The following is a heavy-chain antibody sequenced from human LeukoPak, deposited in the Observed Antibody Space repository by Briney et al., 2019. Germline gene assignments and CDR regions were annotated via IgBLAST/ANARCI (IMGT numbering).Heavy chain of an antibody. J-gene: IGHJ6*03. CDR1: GYTFTGNY. V-gene: IGHV1-2*02. Sequence: ASVKVSCKASGYTFTGNYMHWVRQAPGQGLEWMGWIKPNSGVTNYAQKFQGRVTMTRDTSISTAYMELSRLIFDDTAVYYCARGDSGYDHFYHMDVWGKGTTVTISS. D-gene: IGHD5-12*01. CDR2: IKPNSGVT. CDR3: ARGDSGYDHFYHMDV.